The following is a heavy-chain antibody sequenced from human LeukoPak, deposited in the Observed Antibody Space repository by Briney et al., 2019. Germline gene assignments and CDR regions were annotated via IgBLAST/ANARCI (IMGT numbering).Heavy chain of an antibody. CDR2: INPNSGGT. D-gene: IGHD3-16*01. Sequence: GASVKVSCKASGYTFTGYYMHWVRQAPGQGLEWMGWINPNSGGTNYAQRFQGRVTMTRDTSISTAYMELSRLRSDDTAVYYCARWGVGFSVGYYYGMDVWGQGTTATVSS. V-gene: IGHV1-2*02. CDR3: ARWGVGFSVGYYYGMDV. CDR1: GYTFTGYY. J-gene: IGHJ6*02.